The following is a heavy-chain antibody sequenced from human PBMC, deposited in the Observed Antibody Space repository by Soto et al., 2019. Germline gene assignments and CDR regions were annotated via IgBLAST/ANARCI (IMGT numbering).Heavy chain of an antibody. D-gene: IGHD5-12*01. CDR1: VFTFSSYS. Sequence: PGGSLRLSCVASVFTFSSYSMNWVRQAPGKRLEWVSYISGRSSTISYADSVKGRFTISSDNAKNSLYLQMNSLRTEDTAVYYCARDSAYAFDYWGQGILVTVSS. V-gene: IGHV3-48*01. CDR2: ISGRSSTI. CDR3: ARDSAYAFDY. J-gene: IGHJ4*02.